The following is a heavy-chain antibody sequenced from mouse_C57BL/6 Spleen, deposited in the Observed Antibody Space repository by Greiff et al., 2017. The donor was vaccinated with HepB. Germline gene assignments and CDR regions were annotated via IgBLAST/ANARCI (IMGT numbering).Heavy chain of an antibody. J-gene: IGHJ4*01. D-gene: IGHD3-2*02. Sequence: QVHVKQSGAELARPGASVKLSCKASGYTFTSYGISWVKQRTGQGLEWIGEIYPRSGNTYYNEKFKGKATLTADKSSSTAYMELRSLTSEDSAVYICARQLRLRYYAMDYWGQGTSVTVSS. CDR1: GYTFTSYG. CDR3: ARQLRLRYYAMDY. V-gene: IGHV1-81*01. CDR2: IYPRSGNT.